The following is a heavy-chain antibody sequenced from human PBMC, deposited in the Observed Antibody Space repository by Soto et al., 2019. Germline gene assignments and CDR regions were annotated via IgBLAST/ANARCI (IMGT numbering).Heavy chain of an antibody. Sequence: QVQLVESGGGVVQPGMSLRLSCAASGFTFSSYGMHWVRQAPGKGLEWVAVISYDGSNKYYADSVKGRFTISRDNSKNTLYLQMNSLRAEDTAVYYCAKDPHSGFDYWGQGTLVTVSS. CDR2: ISYDGSNK. D-gene: IGHD7-27*01. CDR1: GFTFSSYG. V-gene: IGHV3-30*18. J-gene: IGHJ4*02. CDR3: AKDPHSGFDY.